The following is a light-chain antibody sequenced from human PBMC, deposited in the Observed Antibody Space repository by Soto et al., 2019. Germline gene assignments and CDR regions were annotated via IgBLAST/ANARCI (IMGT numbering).Light chain of an antibody. J-gene: IGKJ5*01. CDR1: QSVSSSY. CDR2: GAF. V-gene: IGKV3D-20*02. Sequence: DTVLTQSPGTLSLSPGERATLSCRASQSVSSSYLAWYQQKPGQAPRLLIYGAFNRATGIPARFSGSGSGTDFTLTISSLEPEDFAVYYCQQRNIWPPVTFGQGTRLEI. CDR3: QQRNIWPPVT.